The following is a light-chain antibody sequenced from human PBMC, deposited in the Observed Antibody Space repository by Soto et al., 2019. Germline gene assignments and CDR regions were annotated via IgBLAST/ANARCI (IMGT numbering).Light chain of an antibody. Sequence: EIVLTQSPGTLSLSPGERATLSCRASQTISSSFLAWYQQKPGQAPRLLIYRASRRAAGIPDRFSSSGSWTDVTITISRLEPEEFAVYYCHQFGSSPLDTFGPGTKVEIK. J-gene: IGKJ3*01. CDR3: HQFGSSPLDT. CDR1: QTISSSF. V-gene: IGKV3-20*01. CDR2: RAS.